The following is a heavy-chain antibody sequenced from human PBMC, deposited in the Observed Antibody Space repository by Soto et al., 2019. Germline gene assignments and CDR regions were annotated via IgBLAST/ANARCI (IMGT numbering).Heavy chain of an antibody. J-gene: IGHJ6*02. CDR3: ARGNIVTYGMDV. D-gene: IGHD2-15*01. CDR2: INHSGST. V-gene: IGHV4-34*01. Sequence: QVQLQKWGAGLLKPSETLSLTCAVYGGSFSGYYWSWIRQPPGKGLEWIGEINHSGSTNYNPSLKSRVTISVDTSKNQFSLKLSSVTAADTAVYYCARGNIVTYGMDVWGQGTTVTVSS. CDR1: GGSFSGYY.